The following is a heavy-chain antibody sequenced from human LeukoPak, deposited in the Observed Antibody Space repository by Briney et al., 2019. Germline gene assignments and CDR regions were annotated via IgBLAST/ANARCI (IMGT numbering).Heavy chain of an antibody. CDR1: GFTFDVYG. J-gene: IGHJ3*02. V-gene: IGHV3-20*04. CDR2: INWNGGST. D-gene: IGHD3-22*01. CDR3: AKDYDSSGYSDAFDI. Sequence: GGSLRLSCAASGFTFDVYGMSWVRQAPGKGLEWVSGINWNGGSTGYADSVKGRFTISRDNAKNSLYLRMNSLRAEDTALYYCAKDYDSSGYSDAFDIWGQGTMVTVSS.